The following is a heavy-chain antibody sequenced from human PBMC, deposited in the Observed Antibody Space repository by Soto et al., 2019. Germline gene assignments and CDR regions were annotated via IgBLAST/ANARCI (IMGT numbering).Heavy chain of an antibody. V-gene: IGHV3-11*01. CDR1: GFTFSNYY. CDR2: ISSREVTV. CDR3: ARVSASGWHVNGRDYFDS. Sequence: QVQLVESGGGLVKPGGSLRLSCAASGFTFSNYYMTWIRQAPGKGLECLSYISSREVTVYYADSVKGRFTISRDNTKNLLYLQMTTLRDEDTAVYYCARVSASGWHVNGRDYFDSWGQGTLVTVSS. J-gene: IGHJ4*02. D-gene: IGHD6-19*01.